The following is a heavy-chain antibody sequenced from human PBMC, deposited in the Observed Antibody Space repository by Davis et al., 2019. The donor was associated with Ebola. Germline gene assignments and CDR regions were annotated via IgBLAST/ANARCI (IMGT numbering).Heavy chain of an antibody. CDR2: IKQDGSEK. CDR1: GFTFSSYA. Sequence: GSSLKISCAASGFTFSSYAMSWVRQAPGKGLEWVANIKQDGSEKCYVDSVKGRFTISRDNAKNSLYLQMNSLRAEDTALYYCAKDIYSSSHDAFDIWGQGTMVTVSS. CDR3: AKDIYSSSHDAFDI. V-gene: IGHV3-7*03. J-gene: IGHJ3*02. D-gene: IGHD6-6*01.